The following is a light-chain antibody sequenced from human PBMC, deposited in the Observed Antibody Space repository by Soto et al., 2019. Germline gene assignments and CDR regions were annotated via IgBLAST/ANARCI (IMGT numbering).Light chain of an antibody. CDR3: QQYYSYPPWT. CDR2: AAS. V-gene: IGKV1-8*01. CDR1: QGISSY. Sequence: AIRMTQSPSSLSASTGDRVTITCRASQGISSYLAWYQQKPGKAPKLLIYAASTLQSGVPSRFNGSGSGTDFTLTNSCLQSEDLPTYYPQQYYSYPPWTFGQGTKVDIK. J-gene: IGKJ1*01.